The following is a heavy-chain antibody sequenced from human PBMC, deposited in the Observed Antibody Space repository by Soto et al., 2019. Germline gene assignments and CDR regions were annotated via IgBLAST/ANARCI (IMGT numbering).Heavy chain of an antibody. D-gene: IGHD3-9*01. J-gene: IGHJ3*02. Sequence: GGSLRLSCAASGFTFSSYSMNWVRQAPGKGLEWVSYISSSSSTIYYADSVKGRFTISRDNAKNSLYLQMNSLRAEDTAVYYYASGLRYFDWLFPDAFDIWGQGTMVTVSS. V-gene: IGHV3-48*01. CDR1: GFTFSSYS. CDR3: ASGLRYFDWLFPDAFDI. CDR2: ISSSSSTI.